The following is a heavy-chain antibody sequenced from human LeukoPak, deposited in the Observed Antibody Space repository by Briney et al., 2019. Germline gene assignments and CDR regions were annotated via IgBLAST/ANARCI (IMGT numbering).Heavy chain of an antibody. Sequence: PGGSLRLSCAASGFTVSSNYMSWVRQAPGKGLEWVSVIYSGGSTYYADSVKGRFTISRDNSKNTPYLQLNSLRAEDTAVYYCAKPAPRTTIAARLDYWGQGTLVTVSS. D-gene: IGHD6-6*01. CDR3: AKPAPRTTIAARLDY. J-gene: IGHJ4*02. V-gene: IGHV3-66*01. CDR1: GFTVSSNY. CDR2: IYSGGST.